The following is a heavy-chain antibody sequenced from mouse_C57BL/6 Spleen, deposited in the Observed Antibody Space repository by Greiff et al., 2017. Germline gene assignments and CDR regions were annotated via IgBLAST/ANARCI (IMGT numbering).Heavy chain of an antibody. CDR2: INPSSGYT. CDR1: GYTFTSYT. V-gene: IGHV1-4*01. D-gene: IGHD2-1*01. Sequence: QVHVKQSGAELARPGASVKMSCKASGYTFTSYTMHWVKQRPGQGLEWIGYINPSSGYTKYNQKFKDKATLTADKSSSTAYMQLSSLTSEDSAVYYCARGNYPLYAMDYWGQGTSVTVSS. J-gene: IGHJ4*01. CDR3: ARGNYPLYAMDY.